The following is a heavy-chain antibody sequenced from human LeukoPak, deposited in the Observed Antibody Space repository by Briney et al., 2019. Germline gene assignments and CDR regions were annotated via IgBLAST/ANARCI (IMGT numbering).Heavy chain of an antibody. Sequence: SETLSLTCTVSGGSISSYYWSWIRQPPGKGLEWIGYIYYSGSTNYNPSLKSRVTISVDTSKKPFSLKLSSVTAADTAVYYCASGITFGGVIVPGVWGQGTLVTVSS. V-gene: IGHV4-59*01. J-gene: IGHJ4*02. D-gene: IGHD3-16*02. CDR2: IYYSGST. CDR1: GGSISSYY. CDR3: ASGITFGGVIVPGV.